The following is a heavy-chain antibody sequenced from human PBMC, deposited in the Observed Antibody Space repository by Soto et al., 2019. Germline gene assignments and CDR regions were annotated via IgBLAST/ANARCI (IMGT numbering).Heavy chain of an antibody. Sequence: GGSLRLSCAASGFTFSSYAMHWVRQAPGKGLEWVAVISYDGSNKYYADSVKGRFTISRDNSKNTLYLQMNSLRAEDTAVYYCARDVYSYALQYYFDYWGQGTLVTVSS. V-gene: IGHV3-30-3*01. CDR2: ISYDGSNK. CDR3: ARDVYSYALQYYFDY. CDR1: GFTFSSYA. J-gene: IGHJ4*02. D-gene: IGHD5-18*01.